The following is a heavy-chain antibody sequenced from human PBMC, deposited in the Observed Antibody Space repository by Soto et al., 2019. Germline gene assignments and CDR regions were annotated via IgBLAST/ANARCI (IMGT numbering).Heavy chain of an antibody. V-gene: IGHV3-13*05. CDR2: IGAADDP. CDR1: GSTFSTYD. J-gene: IGHJ6*02. Sequence: GGSLRLSCAASGSTFSTYDMHWVRQATGKGLEWVSAIGAADDPYYSGSVKGRFTISRENAKSSLSLQMNSLRVGDTAVYYCARAYSGQLPRPADYYYAMDVWGPGTTVTFSS. D-gene: IGHD2-15*01. CDR3: ARAYSGQLPRPADYYYAMDV.